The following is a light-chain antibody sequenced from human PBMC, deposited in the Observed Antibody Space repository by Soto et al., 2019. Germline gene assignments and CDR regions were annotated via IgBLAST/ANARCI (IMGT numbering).Light chain of an antibody. CDR2: DAT. J-gene: IGKJ2*01. CDR3: QQYNSYPYP. V-gene: IGKV1-5*01. CDR1: QSISSW. Sequence: DIPMTQSPSTLSASVGDRVTITCRASQSISSWLAWYQQKPGKAPKLLIYDATSLESGVPSRFSGSGSGTEFSLTVSSVQPDDFATYFCQQYNSYPYPFGKGTKLEIK.